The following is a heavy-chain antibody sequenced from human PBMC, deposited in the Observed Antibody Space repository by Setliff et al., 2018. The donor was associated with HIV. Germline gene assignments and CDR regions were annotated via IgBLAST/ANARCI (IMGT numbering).Heavy chain of an antibody. CDR1: GGSVSDTSYY. Sequence: SETLSLTCTVSGGSVSDTSYYWGWIRQPPGKGLEWLANVYYSGGTYYNPSLNSRVTISVDTSRNQFSLKLSSVTAADTAVYYCARLGAVAGPPEDNWGQGTLVTVSS. D-gene: IGHD6-19*01. CDR2: VYYSGGT. V-gene: IGHV4-39*01. CDR3: ARLGAVAGPPEDN. J-gene: IGHJ4*02.